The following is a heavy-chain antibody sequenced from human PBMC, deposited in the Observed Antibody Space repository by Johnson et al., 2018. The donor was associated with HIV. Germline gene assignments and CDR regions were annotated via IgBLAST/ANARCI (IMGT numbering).Heavy chain of an antibody. CDR1: GFTVSSNY. CDR2: ITMGGGST. CDR3: AKDRSVAALYDAFDV. D-gene: IGHD6-19*01. Sequence: VLLVESGGGLVQPGGSLRLSCAASGFTVSSNYMSWVRQAPGKGLEWVSSITMGGGSTHYTDSVKGRFTISRDNSKNILYLQMNSLRAEDTAIYYCAKDRSVAALYDAFDVWGQGTKVTVSS. V-gene: IGHV3-23*04. J-gene: IGHJ3*01.